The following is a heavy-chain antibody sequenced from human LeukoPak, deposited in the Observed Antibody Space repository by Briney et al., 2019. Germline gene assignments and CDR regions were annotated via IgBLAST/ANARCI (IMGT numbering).Heavy chain of an antibody. V-gene: IGHV3-33*01. CDR1: GFTFSSYG. CDR2: IWYDGSNK. Sequence: PGGSLRLSCAASGFTFSSYGMHWVRRAPGKGLEWVAVIWYDGSNKYYADSVKGRFTISRDNSKNTLYLQMNSLRAEDTAVYYCASVPGGDYYFDYWGQGTLVTVSS. CDR3: ASVPGGDYYFDY. D-gene: IGHD2-21*02. J-gene: IGHJ4*02.